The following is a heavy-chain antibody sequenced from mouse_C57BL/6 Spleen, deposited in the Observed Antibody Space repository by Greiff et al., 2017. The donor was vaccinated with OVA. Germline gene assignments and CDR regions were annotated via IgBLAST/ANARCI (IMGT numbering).Heavy chain of an antibody. Sequence: EVKVEESGPGLVKPSQSLSLTCSVTGYSITSGYYWNWIRQFPGNKLEWMGYISYDGSNNYNPSLKNRISITRDTSKNQFFLKLNSVTTEDTATYYCARPGTDWGQGTLVTVSA. D-gene: IGHD3-3*01. V-gene: IGHV3-6*01. CDR3: ARPGTD. CDR2: ISYDGSN. J-gene: IGHJ3*01. CDR1: GYSITSGYY.